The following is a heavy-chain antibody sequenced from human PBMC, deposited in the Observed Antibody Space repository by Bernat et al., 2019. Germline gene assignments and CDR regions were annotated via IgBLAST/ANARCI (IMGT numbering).Heavy chain of an antibody. Sequence: EVQLVESGGGLVQPGRSLRLSCAASGFTFDDYAMHWVRQAPGKGLEWVSGISWNSGSIGYADSVKGRFTISRDNAKNSLCLQMNSLRAEDTALYYCAKDMTIRPIEMATMEFDYWGQGTLVTVSS. J-gene: IGHJ4*02. CDR1: GFTFDDYA. V-gene: IGHV3-9*01. D-gene: IGHD5-24*01. CDR3: AKDMTIRPIEMATMEFDY. CDR2: ISWNSGSI.